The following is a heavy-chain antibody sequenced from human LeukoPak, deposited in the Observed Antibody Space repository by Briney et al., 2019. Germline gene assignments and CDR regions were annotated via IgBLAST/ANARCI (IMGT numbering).Heavy chain of an antibody. J-gene: IGHJ6*02. CDR1: GYTFTVYY. V-gene: IGHV1-2*02. CDR2: ISPNSGGT. D-gene: IGHD2-21*01. Sequence: ASVKVSFKSTGYTFTVYYMHWVRLAPGQGLEWMGWISPNSGGTNYAQKFQGRVTMTRDTSISTAYLELSRLRSDDAAMYFCARCQGGDSVAFYYTGMDVWGQGTTVTVS. CDR3: ARCQGGDSVAFYYTGMDV.